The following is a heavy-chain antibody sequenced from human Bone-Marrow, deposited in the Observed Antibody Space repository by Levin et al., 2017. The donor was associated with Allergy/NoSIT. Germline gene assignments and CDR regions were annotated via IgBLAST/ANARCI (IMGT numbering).Heavy chain of an antibody. CDR3: ALAGLSYFDY. J-gene: IGHJ4*02. CDR2: ISSSGTTI. V-gene: IGHV3-48*03. D-gene: IGHD3-3*02. Sequence: SCAASGFSSDSFEMNWVRQAPGKGLEWVSYISSSGTTIYYADSVKGRFTISTDNAKNSVYLQMNSLRAEDTAVYYCALAGLSYFDYWGQGTLVTVSS. CDR1: GFSSDSFE.